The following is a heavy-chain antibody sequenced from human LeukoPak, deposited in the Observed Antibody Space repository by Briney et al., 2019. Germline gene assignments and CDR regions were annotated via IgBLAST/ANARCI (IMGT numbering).Heavy chain of an antibody. J-gene: IGHJ4*02. CDR2: INHSGST. D-gene: IGHD1-7*01. CDR3: ASGPNWNYIY. CDR1: GGSISSYY. V-gene: IGHV4-34*01. Sequence: SETLSLTCTVSGGSISSYYWSWIRQPPGKGLEWIGEINHSGSTNYNPSLKSRVTISVDTSKNQFSLKLSSVTAADTAVYYCASGPNWNYIYWGQGTLVTVSS.